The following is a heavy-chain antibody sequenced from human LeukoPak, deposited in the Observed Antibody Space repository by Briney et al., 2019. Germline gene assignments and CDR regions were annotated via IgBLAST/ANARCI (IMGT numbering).Heavy chain of an antibody. CDR3: ARALYGSSGYYDY. D-gene: IGHD3-22*01. J-gene: IGHJ4*02. V-gene: IGHV3-53*01. CDR1: GFTVSSNY. Sequence: GGSLRLSCAASGFTVSSNYMSWVHQAPGKGLEWVSVIYSGGSTYYADSVKGRFTISRDNAKNSLSQQMNSLRAEDTALYYCARALYGSSGYYDYWGQGILVTVSS. CDR2: IYSGGST.